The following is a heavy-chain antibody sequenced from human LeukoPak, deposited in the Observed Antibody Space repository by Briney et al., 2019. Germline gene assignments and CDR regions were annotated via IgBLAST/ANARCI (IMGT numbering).Heavy chain of an antibody. D-gene: IGHD5-18*01. CDR1: GFTVSSNY. V-gene: IGHV3-66*02. J-gene: IGHJ4*02. CDR3: AREGTAMEKPFDY. Sequence: PGGSLRLSCAASGFTVSSNYMSWVRQAPGKGLEWVSVNYSGGSTYYADSVKGRFTISRDNSKNTLYLQMNSLRAEDTAVYYCAREGTAMEKPFDYWGQGTLVTVSS. CDR2: NYSGGST.